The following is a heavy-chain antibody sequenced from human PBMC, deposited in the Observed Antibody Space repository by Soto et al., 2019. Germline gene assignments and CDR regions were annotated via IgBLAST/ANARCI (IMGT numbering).Heavy chain of an antibody. CDR2: IYYSGST. D-gene: IGHD2-2*01. V-gene: IGHV4-39*01. J-gene: IGHJ5*02. CDR3: ARAYCSSTSCYSRFANWFDP. Sequence: QLQLQESGPGLVKPSETLSLTCTVSGGSISSSSYYWGWIRQPPGKGLEWIGSIYYSGSTYYNPSLKSRVTISVHTSKNQFSLKLSSVTAADTAVYYCARAYCSSTSCYSRFANWFDPWGQGTLVTVSS. CDR1: GGSISSSSYY.